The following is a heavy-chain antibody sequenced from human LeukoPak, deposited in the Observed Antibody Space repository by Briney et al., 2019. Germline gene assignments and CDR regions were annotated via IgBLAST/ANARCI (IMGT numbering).Heavy chain of an antibody. Sequence: GGSLRLSCAASGFTFNWSWMNWVRDAPGKGLEWVANMDPSGSQKRYVDSVKGRFTISRDNPGTSVYLEMNSLRTEDTAIYYCAIWASGNYWGQGTLVTVPS. D-gene: IGHD3-10*01. CDR2: MDPSGSQK. J-gene: IGHJ4*02. V-gene: IGHV3-7*01. CDR3: AIWASGNY. CDR1: GFTFNWSW.